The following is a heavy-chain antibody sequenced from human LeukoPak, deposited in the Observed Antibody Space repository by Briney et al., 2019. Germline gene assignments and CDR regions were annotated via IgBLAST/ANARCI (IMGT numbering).Heavy chain of an antibody. CDR1: GFTFSDYW. V-gene: IGHV3-7*01. Sequence: GGSLRLSCAASGFTFSDYWMSWVRQAPGKGLEWVANIKQDGSEQYYVDSVKGRFTISKDNARNSLYLQMNSLRAEDTAVYYRARAARLTYWGQGTLVTVSS. CDR3: ARAARLTY. D-gene: IGHD6-6*01. J-gene: IGHJ4*02. CDR2: IKQDGSEQ.